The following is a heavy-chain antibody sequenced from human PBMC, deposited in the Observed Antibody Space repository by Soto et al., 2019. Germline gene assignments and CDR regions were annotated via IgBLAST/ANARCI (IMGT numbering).Heavy chain of an antibody. V-gene: IGHV3-21*01. CDR1: RFTFSSHS. Sequence: EVQLVESGGGLVKPGGSLRLSCAASRFTFSSHSMNWVRQAPGKGLEWVSSISSSSSYIYYADAMKGRFTISRDNAKNSQYLQMNSLRAEDTAVYYCARGYRGVPSQYDVNYAFDLWGRGTMVIVSS. CDR3: ARGYRGVPSQYDVNYAFDL. D-gene: IGHD3-10*01. J-gene: IGHJ3*01. CDR2: ISSSSSYI.